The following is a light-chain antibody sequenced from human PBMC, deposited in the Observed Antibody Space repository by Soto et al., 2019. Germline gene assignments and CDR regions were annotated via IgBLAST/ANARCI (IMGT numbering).Light chain of an antibody. CDR3: QQYGSAPWT. V-gene: IGKV3-20*01. CDR2: DAY. Sequence: EIVLTQSPGTLSLSPGERATLSCRASQSVNNNYLVWYQHKPGQSPRLLIYDAYNRARGIPDRFGVSGAGTDFTLTVSRLEPEDIAVDYCQQYGSAPWTCGQGTKVEI. J-gene: IGKJ1*01. CDR1: QSVNNNY.